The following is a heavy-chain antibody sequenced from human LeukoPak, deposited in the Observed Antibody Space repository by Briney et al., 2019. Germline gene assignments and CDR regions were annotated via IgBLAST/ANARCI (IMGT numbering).Heavy chain of an antibody. CDR3: ARHSDTYCSRANCYVDNLYGLDV. Sequence: GGSLRLSCAASGFTFSSYAMSWVRQAPGKGLEWVSAISGSGGSTYYADSVKGRFTISRDNSKNTLYLQMNSLRAEDTAVYYCARHSDTYCSRANCYVDNLYGLDVWGQETRVTVSS. CDR1: GFTFSSYA. D-gene: IGHD2-2*01. CDR2: ISGSGGST. V-gene: IGHV3-23*01. J-gene: IGHJ6*02.